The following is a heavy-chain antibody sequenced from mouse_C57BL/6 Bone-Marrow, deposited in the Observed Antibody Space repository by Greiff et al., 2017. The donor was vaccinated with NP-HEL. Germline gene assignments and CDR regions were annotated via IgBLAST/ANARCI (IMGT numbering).Heavy chain of an antibody. V-gene: IGHV6-6*01. Sequence: EVQRVESGGGLVQPGGSMKLSCAASGFTFSDAWMDWVRQSPEKGLEWVAEIRNKANNHATYYAESVKGRFTISRDDSKSSVYLQMNSLRAEDTGIYYCTHLTGTSWFAYWGQGTLVTVSA. J-gene: IGHJ3*01. CDR1: GFTFSDAW. CDR2: IRNKANNHAT. D-gene: IGHD4-1*01. CDR3: THLTGTSWFAY.